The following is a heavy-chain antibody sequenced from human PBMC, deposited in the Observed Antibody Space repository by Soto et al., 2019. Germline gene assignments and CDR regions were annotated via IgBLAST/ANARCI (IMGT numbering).Heavy chain of an antibody. J-gene: IGHJ6*02. V-gene: IGHV3-49*03. CDR3: SRFDMPLIVIGPDATYDMDV. D-gene: IGHD2-2*01. CDR2: IRSKAYGGTT. CDR1: GFTFGDYA. Sequence: GGSLRLSCTASGFTFGDYAMSWFRQVPGKGLEWVGFIRSKAYGGTTEYAASVRGRFTISRDDSKSIADLQMNSLKIEDTGVYYCSRFDMPLIVIGPDATYDMDVWGQGTTVTVSS.